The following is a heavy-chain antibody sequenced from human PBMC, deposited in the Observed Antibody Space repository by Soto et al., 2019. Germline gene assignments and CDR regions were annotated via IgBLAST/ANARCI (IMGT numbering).Heavy chain of an antibody. J-gene: IGHJ4*02. CDR1: GYTFTSYG. D-gene: IGHD3-3*01. CDR3: ARVGNYDFWSGYSDYFDY. CDR2: ISAYNGNT. Sequence: ASVKVSCKASGYTFTSYGISWVRQAPGQGLEWMGWISAYNGNTNYAQKLQGRFTMTTDTSTSTAYMELRSLRSDDTAVYYCARVGNYDFWSGYSDYFDYWGQGTLVTVSS. V-gene: IGHV1-18*01.